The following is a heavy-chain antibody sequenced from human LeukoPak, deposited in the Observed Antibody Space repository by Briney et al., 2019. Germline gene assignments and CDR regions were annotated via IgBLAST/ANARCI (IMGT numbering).Heavy chain of an antibody. CDR3: ARAGYSSSWFAFDI. CDR1: GFTFSSYG. Sequence: AGGSLRLSCAASGFTFSSYGMHWVRQAPGKGLEWVAFIRYDGSNKYYADSVKGRFTISRDNSKNTLYLQMNSLRAEDTAVYYCARAGYSSSWFAFDIWGQGTMVTVSS. J-gene: IGHJ3*02. D-gene: IGHD6-13*01. V-gene: IGHV3-30*02. CDR2: IRYDGSNK.